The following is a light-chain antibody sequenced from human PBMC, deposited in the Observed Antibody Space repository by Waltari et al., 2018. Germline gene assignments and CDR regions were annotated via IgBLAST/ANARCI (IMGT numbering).Light chain of an antibody. V-gene: IGLV2-8*01. Sequence: QSALTQPPSASGPPGQSVAISCSVTRRAVGAYNYVSSYQQHPGKAPKLIIYEVSKRPSGVPDRFSVSKSGNTASLTVSGLQAEDEADYYCSSYAGSKTYVFGTGTKVTVL. CDR3: SSYAGSKTYV. CDR1: RRAVGAYNY. J-gene: IGLJ1*01. CDR2: EVS.